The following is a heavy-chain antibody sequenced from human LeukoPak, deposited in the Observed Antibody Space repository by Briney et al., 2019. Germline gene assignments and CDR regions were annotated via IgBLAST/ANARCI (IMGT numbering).Heavy chain of an antibody. CDR1: GFTFSNSW. D-gene: IGHD6-19*01. CDR2: IKQDGSEK. V-gene: IGHV3-7*03. Sequence: GGSLRLSCAASGFTFSNSWMTWVRQAPGKGLEWVANIKQDGSEKYYVGSVKGRFTISRDNAKNSLYLQMNSLTAEDAAVYYCARVGSSVWYNWFDSWGQGTLVTVSS. J-gene: IGHJ5*01. CDR3: ARVGSSVWYNWFDS.